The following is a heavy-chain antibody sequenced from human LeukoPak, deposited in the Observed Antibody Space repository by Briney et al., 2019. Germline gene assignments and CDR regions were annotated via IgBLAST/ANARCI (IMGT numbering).Heavy chain of an antibody. D-gene: IGHD3-3*01. CDR1: GFTFSSYS. CDR3: ARDTIFGADYYFDY. Sequence: PGGSLRLSSAASGFTFSSYSMNWVRQAPGKGLEWVSYISSSSSTIYYADSVKGRFTISRDNAKNSLYLQMNSLRDEDTAVYYCARDTIFGADYYFDYWGQGTLVTVSS. V-gene: IGHV3-48*02. CDR2: ISSSSSTI. J-gene: IGHJ4*02.